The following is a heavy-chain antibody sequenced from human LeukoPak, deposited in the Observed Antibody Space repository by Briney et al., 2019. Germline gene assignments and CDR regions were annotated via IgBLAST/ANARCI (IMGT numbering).Heavy chain of an antibody. D-gene: IGHD3-10*01. V-gene: IGHV3-74*01. CDR1: GYTFSRYW. CDR3: TTDTFGARDS. Sequence: GGSLRLSCAASGYTFSRYWMHWVRQGPGKGLVWVSRINEDGSSTSYAESVRGRFTISRHNAKNTLYLQMNSLRAEDAAVYYCTTDTFGARDSWGQGTLVTVSS. CDR2: INEDGSST. J-gene: IGHJ4*02.